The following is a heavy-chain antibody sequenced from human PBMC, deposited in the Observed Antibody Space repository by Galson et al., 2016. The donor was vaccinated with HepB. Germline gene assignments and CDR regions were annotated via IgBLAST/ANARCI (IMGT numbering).Heavy chain of an antibody. V-gene: IGHV3-7*03. J-gene: IGHJ3*02. CDR1: GFTSNNYW. CDR2: IKQDGSKK. CDR3: TRDRNYGSGTTWYDVFDM. Sequence: SLRLSCADFGFTSNNYWMGWVRQAPGKGLEWVANIKQDGSKKYYVDSVMGRFSISRDSAKNSLYLQMNSLRAEDTAVYYCTRDRNYGSGTTWYDVFDMWGQGTMVIVSS. D-gene: IGHD2-15*01.